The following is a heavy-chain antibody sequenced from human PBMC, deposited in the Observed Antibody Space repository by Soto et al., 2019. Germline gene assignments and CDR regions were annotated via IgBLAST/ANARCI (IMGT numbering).Heavy chain of an antibody. V-gene: IGHV3-30-3*01. Sequence: QVQLVESGGGVVQPGRSLRLSCAASGFTFSSYAMHWVRQAPGKGLEWVAVISYDGSNKYYADSVKGRFTISRDNTKNTMYLQMNSLRAEDTAVYYCAREVEGPTIDYRGQGTLVTVS. CDR1: GFTFSSYA. D-gene: IGHD1-26*01. J-gene: IGHJ4*02. CDR3: AREVEGPTIDY. CDR2: ISYDGSNK.